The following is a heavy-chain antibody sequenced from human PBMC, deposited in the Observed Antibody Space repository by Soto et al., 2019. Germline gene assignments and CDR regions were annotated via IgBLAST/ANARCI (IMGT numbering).Heavy chain of an antibody. CDR2: ISNTGTYT. Sequence: QVQLVESGGALVKPGGSLRLSCAASAFTFSDYYMSWIRQAPGKGLEWVSYISNTGTYTRDADSVKGRLTISRDNAKNTLYLEMNSLSADDTAVYYCARGGSSGWLIYWGQGTLVTVSS. J-gene: IGHJ4*02. D-gene: IGHD6-19*01. V-gene: IGHV3-11*06. CDR3: ARGGSSGWLIY. CDR1: AFTFSDYY.